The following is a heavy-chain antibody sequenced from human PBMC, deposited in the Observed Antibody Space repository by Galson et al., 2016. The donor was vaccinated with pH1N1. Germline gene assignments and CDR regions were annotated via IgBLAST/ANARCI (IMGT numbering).Heavy chain of an antibody. V-gene: IGHV3-7*01. CDR3: ARKKWSDGGGRRAHYYSYEMDV. CDR1: AFTFRSYW. D-gene: IGHD2-8*01. J-gene: IGHJ6*02. CDR2: INQDGSEK. Sequence: SLRLSCATSAFTFRSYWMTWVRQAPGKGLEWVANINQDGSEKYYVDSVKGRFTVSRDNAKNSLYLEMNSLRDEDTAVYFCARKKWSDGGGRRAHYYSYEMDVWGQGTTVTVSS.